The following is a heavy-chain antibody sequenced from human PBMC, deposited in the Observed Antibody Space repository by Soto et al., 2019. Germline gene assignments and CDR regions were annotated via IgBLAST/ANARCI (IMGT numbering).Heavy chain of an antibody. D-gene: IGHD1-26*01. J-gene: IGHJ6*02. CDR2: IYYSGST. CDR1: GGSISSGGYY. V-gene: IGHV4-31*01. Sequence: LSLTCTVSGGSISSGGYYWSWIRQHPGKGLEWIGYIYYSGSTYYNPSLKSQVTISVDTSKNQFSLKLSSVTAADTAVYYCARVVVGATRDYYYGMDVWGQGTTVTVSS. CDR3: ARVVVGATRDYYYGMDV.